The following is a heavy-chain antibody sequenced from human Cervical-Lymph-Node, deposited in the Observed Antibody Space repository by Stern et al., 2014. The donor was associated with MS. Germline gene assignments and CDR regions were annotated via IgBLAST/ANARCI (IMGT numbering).Heavy chain of an antibody. D-gene: IGHD3-10*01. V-gene: IGHV1-69*01. J-gene: IGHJ6*02. CDR2: IIPMFGTA. CDR3: ASSVGELTPEAV. CDR1: GGIFSSFA. Sequence: VQLVESGAEVKKPGSSVRVSCKASGGIFSSFAISWVRQAPGQGLEWMGGIIPMFGTANYAQKFQGRVTITADDSTTTAYMELSSLRYEDTAVYYGASSVGELTPEAVWGQGTTVTVFS.